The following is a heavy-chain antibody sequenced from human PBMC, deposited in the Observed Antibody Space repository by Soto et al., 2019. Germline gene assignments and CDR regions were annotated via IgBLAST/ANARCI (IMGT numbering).Heavy chain of an antibody. CDR1: GYTFPSYG. D-gene: IGHD3-10*01. CDR3: ARVEGYGSGSYYFH. V-gene: IGHV1-18*01. CDR2: ISAYNGNT. J-gene: IGHJ4*02. Sequence: ASVKVSCKAPGYTFPSYGISWVRQAPGQGLEWMGWISAYNGNTNYAQKLQGRVTMTTDTSTSTASMELRSLRSDDTAVYYCARVEGYGSGSYYFHWGQGTLVTVSS.